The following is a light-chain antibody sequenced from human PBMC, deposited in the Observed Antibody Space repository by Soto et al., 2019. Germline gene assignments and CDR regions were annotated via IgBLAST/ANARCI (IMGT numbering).Light chain of an antibody. J-gene: IGKJ1*01. Sequence: VVMTQSPLSLPVTLGQPSSISCRSSQSLVFSDGNTYLNWFQQRPGQSPRRLIYKVSNRDSGVPDRISGSGSGTDFTLKISRVEAEDVGVYYCMQGTHWPPTFGQGTKVDI. CDR1: QSLVFSDGNTY. V-gene: IGKV2-30*01. CDR3: MQGTHWPPT. CDR2: KVS.